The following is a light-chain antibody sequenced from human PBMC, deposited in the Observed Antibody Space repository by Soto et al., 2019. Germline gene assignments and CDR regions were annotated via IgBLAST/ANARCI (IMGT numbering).Light chain of an antibody. V-gene: IGLV2-14*01. Sequence: QSALTQPASVSGSPGQSITISCTGTRSDVGGYNYVSWYQQHPGKAPKLMIYDVSNRPSGVSNRFSGSKSGNTASLTISGLQAEDEADYYCSSYTSSSTLGVYVFGTGTKVTVL. J-gene: IGLJ1*01. CDR3: SSYTSSSTLGVYV. CDR1: RSDVGGYNY. CDR2: DVS.